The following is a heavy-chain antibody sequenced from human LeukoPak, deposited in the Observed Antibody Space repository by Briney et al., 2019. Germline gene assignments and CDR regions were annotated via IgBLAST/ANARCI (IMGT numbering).Heavy chain of an antibody. D-gene: IGHD6-6*01. CDR2: MNPNSGNT. J-gene: IGHJ4*02. CDR1: GYTFTSYD. Sequence: ASVKVSCKASGYTFTSYDINWVRQATGQGLEWMGWMNPNSGNTGYAQKFQGRVTMTRNTSISTAYMELSRLRSDDTAVYYCARVRDYSSSSLDYWGQGTLVTVST. V-gene: IGHV1-8*01. CDR3: ARVRDYSSSSLDY.